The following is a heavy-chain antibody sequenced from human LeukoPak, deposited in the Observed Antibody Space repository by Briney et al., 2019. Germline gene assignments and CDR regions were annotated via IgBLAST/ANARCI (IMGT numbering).Heavy chain of an antibody. CDR2: IYTSGST. Sequence: SETLSLTCTVSGVSISSGTHYWSWIRQPAGKGLEWIGRIYTSGSTNYNPSLKSRVTISVDTSKNQFSLKLSSVTAADTALYHCAREGDLSLAGGGTSEGWSAPWGRGTRAIVSS. CDR3: AREGDLSLAGGGTSEGWSAP. V-gene: IGHV4-61*02. J-gene: IGHJ5*02. D-gene: IGHD2-15*01. CDR1: GVSISSGTHY.